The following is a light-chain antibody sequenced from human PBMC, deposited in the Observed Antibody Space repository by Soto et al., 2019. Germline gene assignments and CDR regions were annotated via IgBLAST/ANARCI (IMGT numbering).Light chain of an antibody. J-gene: IGKJ1*01. CDR2: GAS. Sequence: EILLTQSPGTLSLSPGERATLSCRASQSVGSSYLAWYQQTPGQAPRLLIHGASSRATGIPDRFSGSGSGTDFTLTISRLEPEDFVVYFCQQYGSSPWTFGQGTKV. CDR3: QQYGSSPWT. V-gene: IGKV3-20*01. CDR1: QSVGSSY.